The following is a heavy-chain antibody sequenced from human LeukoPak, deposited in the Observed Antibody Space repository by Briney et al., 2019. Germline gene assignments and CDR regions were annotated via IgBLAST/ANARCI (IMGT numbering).Heavy chain of an antibody. CDR2: ISSSSSYI. D-gene: IGHD3-22*01. V-gene: IGHV3-21*01. CDR1: GFTFSSYS. J-gene: IGHJ3*02. CDR3: SRDSGDSSGYYDAFDI. Sequence: GGSLRLSCAASGFTFSSYSMNWVRQAPGKGLEWVSSISSSSSYIYYADSVKGRFTISRDNAKNSLYRQMNSLRAEDTAVYYCSRDSGDSSGYYDAFDIWGQGTMVTVSS.